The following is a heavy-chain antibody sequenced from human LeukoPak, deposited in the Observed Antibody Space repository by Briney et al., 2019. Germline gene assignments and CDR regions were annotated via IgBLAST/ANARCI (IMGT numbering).Heavy chain of an antibody. Sequence: AASVKVSCKASGYTFTDYYTHWVRQAPGQGPEWMGWINPNTGGTNYAQKFQGWVTMTRDTSISTAHMELSSLRSDDTAVYYCARGGGRSTEGGVWFYYYYMDVWGKGTTVTVSS. V-gene: IGHV1-2*04. J-gene: IGHJ6*03. CDR2: INPNTGGT. CDR1: GYTFTDYY. D-gene: IGHD3-16*01. CDR3: ARGGGRSTEGGVWFYYYYMDV.